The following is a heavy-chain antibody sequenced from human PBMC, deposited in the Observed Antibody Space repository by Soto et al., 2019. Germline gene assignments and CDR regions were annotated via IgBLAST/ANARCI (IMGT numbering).Heavy chain of an antibody. V-gene: IGHV4-34*01. Sequence: SETLSLTCAVYGGSFSGYYWSWIRQPPGKGLEWIGEINHSGSTNYNPSLKSRVTISVDTSKNRFSLKRSSVTAADTAVYYCARIGAGTNYYYGMDVWGQGTTVTVSS. J-gene: IGHJ6*02. D-gene: IGHD6-13*01. CDR1: GGSFSGYY. CDR3: ARIGAGTNYYYGMDV. CDR2: INHSGST.